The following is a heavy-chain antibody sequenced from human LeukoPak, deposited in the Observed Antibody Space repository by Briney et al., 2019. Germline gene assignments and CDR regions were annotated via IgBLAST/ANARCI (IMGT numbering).Heavy chain of an antibody. CDR3: ARDVGYGSGSYRY. Sequence: SETLSLTCTVSGGSISSSSYYGGWIRQPPGKGLEWIGSIYYSGSTYYNPSLKSRVTISVDTSKNQFSLKLSSVTAADTAVYYCARDVGYGSGSYRYWGQGTLVTVSS. D-gene: IGHD3-10*01. CDR1: GGSISSSSYY. V-gene: IGHV4-39*07. J-gene: IGHJ4*02. CDR2: IYYSGST.